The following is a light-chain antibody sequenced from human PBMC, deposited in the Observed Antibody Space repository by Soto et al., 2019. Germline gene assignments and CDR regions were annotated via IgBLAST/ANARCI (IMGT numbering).Light chain of an antibody. CDR2: GAS. V-gene: IGKV3-11*01. CDR1: QSVYNRY. J-gene: IGKJ5*01. CDR3: QQRTNWPPIT. Sequence: EIVLTQSPVTLSLSPVEIATLVCRVSQSVYNRYLAWYQHKPGQAPRLLIYGASNRATGIPARFSGSGSGTDFTLTISSLEPGAFAVYYCQQRTNWPPITFGQGTRLEIK.